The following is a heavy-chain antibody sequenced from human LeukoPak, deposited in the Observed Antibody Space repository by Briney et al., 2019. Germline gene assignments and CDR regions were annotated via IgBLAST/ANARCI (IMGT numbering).Heavy chain of an antibody. CDR2: IRNKANSYSI. V-gene: IGHV3-72*01. CDR1: GFTLSHYY. D-gene: IGHD1-26*01. Sequence: GGSLRLSCAGSGFTLSHYYIGWVRQAPGKGLEWVARIRNKANSYSIEYAASVKGRFTISRDDSKNSVYLQMNSLKSEDTADYYCVRVMLGSSKFFDLWGRGTLVTVSS. J-gene: IGHJ2*01. CDR3: VRVMLGSSKFFDL.